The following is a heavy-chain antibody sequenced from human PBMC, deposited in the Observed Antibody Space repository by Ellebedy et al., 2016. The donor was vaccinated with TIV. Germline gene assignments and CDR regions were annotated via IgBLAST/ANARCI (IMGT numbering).Heavy chain of an antibody. D-gene: IGHD6-19*01. CDR3: ASQENSGLMEYYFDY. CDR2: IYTGGRT. J-gene: IGHJ4*02. CDR1: GLTVSSNY. V-gene: IGHV3-53*01. Sequence: GESLKISCAASGLTVSSNYMSWVRQAQGKGLDWVSVIYTGGRTYYSDSVKGRFTISRDNSKNTVFLQMNSLRADDTAVYYCASQENSGLMEYYFDYWGQGALVTVSS.